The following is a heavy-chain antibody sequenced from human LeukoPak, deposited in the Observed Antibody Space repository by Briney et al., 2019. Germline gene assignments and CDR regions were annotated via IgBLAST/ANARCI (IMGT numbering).Heavy chain of an antibody. V-gene: IGHV1-18*01. D-gene: IGHD3-3*01. CDR2: ISLNNGIT. J-gene: IGHJ4*02. CDR1: GYAFDYYG. Sequence: ASVKVSCKASGYAFDYYGITWVRQAPGQGLEWVGWISLNNGITHYTKYAQKFQGRVTLTADTSTATAYMELRGLRSDDTAVYYCQRVTIFGVVIDFDYWGQGTLVAVSS. CDR3: QRVTIFGVVIDFDY.